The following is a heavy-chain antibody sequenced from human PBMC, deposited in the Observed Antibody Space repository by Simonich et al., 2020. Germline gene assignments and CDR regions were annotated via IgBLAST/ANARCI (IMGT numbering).Heavy chain of an antibody. D-gene: IGHD6-6*01. CDR1: GFTFDDYA. Sequence: EVQLVESGGVVVQPGGSLRRSCAASGFTFDDYAMHWVRQAPGKGLEWVSLISRDGGSTYYADAVKGRVTITRDNGKNSLYLQMNSLRAEDTALYYCAKARVAARHYYYYGMDVWGQGTTVTVSS. V-gene: IGHV3-43D*04. J-gene: IGHJ6*02. CDR2: ISRDGGST. CDR3: AKARVAARHYYYYGMDV.